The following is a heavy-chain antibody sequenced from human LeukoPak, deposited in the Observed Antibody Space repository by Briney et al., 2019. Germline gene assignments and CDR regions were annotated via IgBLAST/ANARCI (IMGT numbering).Heavy chain of an antibody. Sequence: GASVKVSCKASGYTFTSYGISWVRQAPGQGLEWMGWISAYNGNTNYAQKLQDRVTMTTDTSTSTAYMELRSLRSDDTAVYYCARADRGAAAEGIDYWGQGTLVTVSS. J-gene: IGHJ4*02. CDR1: GYTFTSYG. CDR2: ISAYNGNT. D-gene: IGHD6-13*01. V-gene: IGHV1-18*01. CDR3: ARADRGAAAEGIDY.